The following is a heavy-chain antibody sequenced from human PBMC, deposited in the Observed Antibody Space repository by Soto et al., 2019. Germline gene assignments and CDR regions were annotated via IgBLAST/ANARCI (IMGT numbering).Heavy chain of an antibody. V-gene: IGHV3-30-3*01. CDR2: ISYDGSNK. Sequence: QVQLVESGGGVVQPGRSLRLSCAASGFTFSSYAMHWVRQAPGKGLEWVAVISYDGSNKYYADSVKGRFTISRDNSKNTLYLQMNSLRAEDTAVYYCARDTGIIVVVVAAWDGMDVW. D-gene: IGHD2-15*01. CDR3: ARDTGIIVVVVAAWDGMDV. J-gene: IGHJ6*01. CDR1: GFTFSSYA.